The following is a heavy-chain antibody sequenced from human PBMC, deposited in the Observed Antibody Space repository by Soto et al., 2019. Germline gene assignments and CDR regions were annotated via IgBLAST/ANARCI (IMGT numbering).Heavy chain of an antibody. J-gene: IGHJ4*02. Sequence: QVHLRESGPRLVKPSETLSLTCTVSGGSIGSYHWSWIRQSAAKGLEWIGRFYVSGSADYNPSRRSRISMSVDTSKNVFSLKLSSVTGADTGVYYCARGGARDSWLADFWGQGTLVTVSS. CDR2: FYVSGSA. CDR1: GGSIGSYH. D-gene: IGHD6-19*01. CDR3: ARGGARDSWLADF. V-gene: IGHV4-4*07.